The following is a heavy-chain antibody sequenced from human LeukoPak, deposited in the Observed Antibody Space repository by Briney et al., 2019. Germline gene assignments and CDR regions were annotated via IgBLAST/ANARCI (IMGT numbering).Heavy chain of an antibody. CDR1: GGSISSSRYY. CDR2: IYYSGST. CDR3: VRCSHLVPDY. J-gene: IGHJ4*02. D-gene: IGHD6-6*01. Sequence: TPSETLSLTCTVSGGSISSSRYYWGWIRQPPGKGLEWIGTIYYSGSTYYNPSLKSRVTMSVDTSKNHFSLKLSSVSAADTAVYYCVRCSHLVPDYWGQGTLVTVSS. V-gene: IGHV4-39*02.